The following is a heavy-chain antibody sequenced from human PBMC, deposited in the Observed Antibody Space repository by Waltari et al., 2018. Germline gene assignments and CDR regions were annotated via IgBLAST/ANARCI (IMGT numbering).Heavy chain of an antibody. CDR3: AREIIYSGSYD. J-gene: IGHJ4*02. CDR2: IYHSGST. Sequence: QVQLQESGPGLVKPSETLSLTCTVSGYSIRSGYYWGWIRQRPGKGLEWIGSIYHSGSTYYNPSLKSRVTISVDTSKNQFSLKLSSVTAADTAVYYCAREIIYSGSYDWGQGTLVTVSS. D-gene: IGHD1-26*01. CDR1: GYSIRSGYY. V-gene: IGHV4-38-2*02.